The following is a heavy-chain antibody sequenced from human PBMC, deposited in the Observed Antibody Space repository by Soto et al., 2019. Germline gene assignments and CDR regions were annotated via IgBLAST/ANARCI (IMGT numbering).Heavy chain of an antibody. CDR2: VYYSGAT. V-gene: IGHV4-59*01. J-gene: IGHJ6*02. D-gene: IGHD3-16*01. CDR1: GDSMTNNY. CDR3: ARAMGDWGTYYYYYGMDV. Sequence: SETLSLTCTVSGDSMTNNYWGWIRQPPGKGLEWIGYVYYSGATNYNPSLKSRVSMSPDPSRNQFSLKLTSVTAADTAVYYCARAMGDWGTYYYYYGMDVWGQGTMVTVSS.